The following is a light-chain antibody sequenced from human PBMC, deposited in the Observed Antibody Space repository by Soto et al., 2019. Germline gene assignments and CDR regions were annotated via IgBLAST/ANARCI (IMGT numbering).Light chain of an antibody. CDR3: QVWDSTSDHVV. Sequence: SYELTQPPSVAVAPGQTATITCGGNNIGSKSVHWYQPKPGQAPALVVYDDSVRPSGIPERFSGSNSRNTATLTISSVEAGDEADYYCQVWDSTSDHVVFGGGTKLTVL. CDR2: DDS. CDR1: NIGSKS. V-gene: IGLV3-21*02. J-gene: IGLJ2*01.